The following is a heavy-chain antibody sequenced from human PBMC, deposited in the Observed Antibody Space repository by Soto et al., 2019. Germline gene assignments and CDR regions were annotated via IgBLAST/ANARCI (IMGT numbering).Heavy chain of an antibody. CDR2: INAGNGNT. CDR3: ARDWTPDGIAAAGMDY. V-gene: IGHV1-3*01. J-gene: IGHJ4*02. CDR1: GYTFTSYA. D-gene: IGHD6-13*01. Sequence: GASVKVSCKASGYTFTSYAMHWVRQAPGQRLEWMGWINAGNGNTKYSQKFQGRVTITRDTSASTAYMELSSLRSEDTAVYYCARDWTPDGIAAAGMDYWGQGTLVTVSS.